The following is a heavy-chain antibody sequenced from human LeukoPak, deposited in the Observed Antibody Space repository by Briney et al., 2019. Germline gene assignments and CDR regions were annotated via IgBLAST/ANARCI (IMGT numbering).Heavy chain of an antibody. CDR1: GFTFSNAW. D-gene: IGHD3-3*01. CDR2: IKSKTDGGTT. Sequence: PGGSLRLSCAASGFTFSNAWMSWVRQAPGKGLEWVGRIKSKTDGGTTDYAAPVKGRLTISRDDSKNTLYLQMNSLKTEDTAAYYCTSTYDFWSGYRYWGQGTLVTVSS. V-gene: IGHV3-15*01. J-gene: IGHJ4*02. CDR3: TSTYDFWSGYRY.